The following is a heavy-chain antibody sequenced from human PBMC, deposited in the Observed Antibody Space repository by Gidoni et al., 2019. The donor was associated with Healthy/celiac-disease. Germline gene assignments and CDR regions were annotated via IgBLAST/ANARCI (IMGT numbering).Heavy chain of an antibody. J-gene: IGHJ4*02. CDR3: ARVGTAAGFPFDY. CDR1: GGSISSYY. Sequence: QVQLQESGPGLVKPSETLSLTCPVSGGSISSYYWSWIRQPPGKGLEWIGYIYYSGSTNYNPSLKSRVTISVDTSKNQFSLKLSSVTAADTAVYYCARVGTAAGFPFDYWGQGTLVTVSS. V-gene: IGHV4-59*01. D-gene: IGHD6-13*01. CDR2: IYYSGST.